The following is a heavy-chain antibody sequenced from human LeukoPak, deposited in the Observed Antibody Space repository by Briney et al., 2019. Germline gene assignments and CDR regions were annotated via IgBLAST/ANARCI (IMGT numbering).Heavy chain of an antibody. V-gene: IGHV4-59*01. D-gene: IGHD3-22*01. J-gene: IGHJ6*03. CDR1: GDSISTYY. CDR2: IYYRVTS. CDR3: ARLAYYYDSSGGNYYYYYYYMDV. Sequence: SETLSLTCTVSGDSISTYYWSWIRQPPGKGLEWIGYIYYRVTSDYNPSLKSRVTMSVDMSTRQISLKLSSVTAADTAVYYCARLAYYYDSSGGNYYYYYYYMDVWGKGTTVTISS.